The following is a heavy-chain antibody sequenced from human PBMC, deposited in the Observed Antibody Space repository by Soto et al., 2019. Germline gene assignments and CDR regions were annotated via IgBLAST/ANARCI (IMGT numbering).Heavy chain of an antibody. CDR1: GFTFSDYY. V-gene: IGHV3-11*03. CDR3: ARSPSWDYYYYYGMDV. CDR2: ISSSSSYT. J-gene: IGHJ6*02. Sequence: GGALRLSCAASGFTFSDYYMSWSRQAPWKGLEWVSYISSSSSYTNYADSVKGRFTISRDNAKNSLYLQMNSLRAEDTAVYYCARSPSWDYYYYYGMDVWRQGTTVTVSS. D-gene: IGHD2-2*01.